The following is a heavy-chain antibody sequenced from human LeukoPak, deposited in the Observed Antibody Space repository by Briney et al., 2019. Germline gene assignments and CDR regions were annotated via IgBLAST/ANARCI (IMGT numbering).Heavy chain of an antibody. V-gene: IGHV3-23*01. D-gene: IGHD5-18*01. CDR2: ISGSGGST. J-gene: IGHJ6*04. CDR1: GFTFSSYA. CDR3: AKDLETAMVYYYYYYGMDV. Sequence: GGSLRLSCAASGFTFSSYAMSWFRQAPGKGLEWVSAISGSGGSTYYADSVKGRFTISRDNSKNTLYLQMNSLRAEDTAVYYCAKDLETAMVYYYYYYGMDVWGKGTTVTVSS.